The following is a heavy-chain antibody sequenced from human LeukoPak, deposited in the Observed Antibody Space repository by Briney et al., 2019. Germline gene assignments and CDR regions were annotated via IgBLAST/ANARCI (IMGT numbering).Heavy chain of an antibody. D-gene: IGHD2-21*02. CDR3: ARAVTAILRG. CDR1: GFTFSSYA. CDR2: IPYDGSNK. J-gene: IGHJ4*02. Sequence: GGSLRLSCAASGFTFSSYAMHWVRQAPGKRLEWVAVIPYDGSNKYYADSVKGRFTISRENSKNTVYLQMNSLRAEDTAVYYCARAVTAILRGCGQGTLVTVSS. V-gene: IGHV3-30-3*01.